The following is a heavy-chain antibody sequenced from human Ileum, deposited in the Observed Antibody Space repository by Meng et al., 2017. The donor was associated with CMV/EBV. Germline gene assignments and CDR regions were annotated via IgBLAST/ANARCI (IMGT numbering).Heavy chain of an antibody. CDR2: IKSKGSGGTT. V-gene: IGHV3-15*07. J-gene: IGHJ4*02. D-gene: IGHD1-26*01. Sequence: FTCTYAWMNWVRQAPGKGLEWVGRIKSKGSGGTTDYAAPVKGRFTISRDDSKNTLYLQMNSLKTDDTAVYYCTFQFHNEFTGRYLLDYWGQGTLVTVSS. CDR3: TFQFHNEFTGRYLLDY. CDR1: FTCTYAW.